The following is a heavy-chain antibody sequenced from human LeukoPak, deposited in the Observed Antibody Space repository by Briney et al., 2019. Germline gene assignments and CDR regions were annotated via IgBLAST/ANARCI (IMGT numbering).Heavy chain of an antibody. CDR3: ARSSRGVRRKYYFDY. D-gene: IGHD1-1*01. V-gene: IGHV4-31*03. J-gene: IGHJ4*02. CDR2: IYYSGST. Sequence: PSETLSLTCTVSGGSLSSGGYYWSWIRQHPGKGLEWIGYIYYSGSTYYNPSLKSRVTISVDTSKNQFSLKLSSVTAADTAVYYCARSSRGVRRKYYFDYWGQGTLVTVSS. CDR1: GGSLSSGGYY.